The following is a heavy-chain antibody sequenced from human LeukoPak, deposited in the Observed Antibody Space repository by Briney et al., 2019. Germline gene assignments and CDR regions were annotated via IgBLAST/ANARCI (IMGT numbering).Heavy chain of an antibody. D-gene: IGHD3-10*01. CDR2: IYYSGST. V-gene: IGHV4-59*12. CDR3: ARLSRRSHRGSGSYYRDY. J-gene: IGHJ4*02. CDR1: GGSISSYY. Sequence: SETLSLTCTVSGGSISSYYWSWIRQPPGKGLEWIGNIYYSGSTNYNPSLKSRVTISVDTSKNQFSLKLSSVTAADTAVYYCARLSRRSHRGSGSYYRDYWGQGTLVTVSS.